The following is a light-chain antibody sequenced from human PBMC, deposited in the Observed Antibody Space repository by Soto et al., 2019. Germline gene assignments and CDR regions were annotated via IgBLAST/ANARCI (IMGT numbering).Light chain of an antibody. J-gene: IGLJ2*01. CDR2: RNN. Sequence: QSVLTQPPSASGTPGQRVTISCSGSSSNIGSNYVYWYQQLPGTAPKLLIHRNNQRPSGVPDRFSGSKSGTSASLAISGLRSEDEADYYCAAWDDSLSVGDLVFGGGTKLTVL. CDR3: AAWDDSLSVGDLV. V-gene: IGLV1-47*01. CDR1: SSNIGSNY.